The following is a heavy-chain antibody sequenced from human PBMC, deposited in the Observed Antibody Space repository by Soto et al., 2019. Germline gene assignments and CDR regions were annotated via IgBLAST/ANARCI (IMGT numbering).Heavy chain of an antibody. CDR2: ISAHNGNT. V-gene: IGHV1-18*01. D-gene: IGHD1-1*01. Sequence: QVHLVQSGAEVKKPGASVKVSCKGSGYDFTTYGITWVRQAPGQGLEWMAWISAHNGNTDYAQKLQGRVTVTRDTFTSTAYMELGSLRSDDTAVYYCARWRYGDYWGQGALVTVSS. J-gene: IGHJ4*02. CDR3: ARWRYGDY. CDR1: GYDFTTYG.